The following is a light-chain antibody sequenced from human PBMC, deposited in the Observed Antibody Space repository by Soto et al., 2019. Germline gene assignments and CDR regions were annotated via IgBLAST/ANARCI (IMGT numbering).Light chain of an antibody. CDR1: QSISSW. J-gene: IGKJ1*01. Sequence: DIQMTQSPSTLSASVGDRVTITCRASQSISSWLARYQQKPGKAPELLIYDAPYLERGVPSRFSGSGSGTEVTLTISSLQPDDLATYYCQQYNSFWTFGQGTKVEI. V-gene: IGKV1-5*01. CDR3: QQYNSFWT. CDR2: DAP.